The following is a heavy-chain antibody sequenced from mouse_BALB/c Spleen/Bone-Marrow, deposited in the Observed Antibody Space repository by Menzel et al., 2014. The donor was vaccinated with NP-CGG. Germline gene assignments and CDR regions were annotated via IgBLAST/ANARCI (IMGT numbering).Heavy chain of an antibody. CDR2: IHYSGST. D-gene: IGHD3-3*01. CDR3: ARGGTRETFFDY. CDR1: GYSITSGYS. V-gene: IGHV3-1*02. Sequence: EVQLQQSGPDLVKPSQSLSLTCTVTGYSITSGYSWHWIRQFPGNKLEWMGYIHYSGSTNYNPSLRSRISITRDTSKNQFFLQLNSVTTEDTATYYCARGGTRETFFDYWGQGTTLTVSS. J-gene: IGHJ2*01.